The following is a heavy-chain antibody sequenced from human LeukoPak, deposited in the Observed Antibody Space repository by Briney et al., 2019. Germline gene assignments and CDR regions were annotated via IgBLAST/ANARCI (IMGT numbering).Heavy chain of an antibody. CDR2: IYYSGST. J-gene: IGHJ4*02. CDR3: AVPRNPDPYQALGQWDY. Sequence: PSETLSLTXTVSGGSISSSSYYWGWIRQPPGKGLEWIGSIYYSGSTFYNPSLKSRVTISVDTSKNKFSLKLRSVTAADAAVYYCAVPRNPDPYQALGQWDYWGPGTLVTVSS. D-gene: IGHD2-2*01. CDR1: GGSISSSSYY. V-gene: IGHV4-39*01.